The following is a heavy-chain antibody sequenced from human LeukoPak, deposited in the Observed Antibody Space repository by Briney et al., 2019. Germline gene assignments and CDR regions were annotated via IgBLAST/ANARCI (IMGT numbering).Heavy chain of an antibody. Sequence: SETLSLTCTVSGGSINSQYWSWIRQPAGKGLEWIGRIYASGSTNYNPSLKSRVTMSVDTSKNQFSLKLSSVTAADTAVFYFTKDAPCSGTTCNGGPGDYWGQGILVSVSS. CDR3: TKDAPCSGTTCNGGPGDY. J-gene: IGHJ4*02. CDR2: IYASGST. V-gene: IGHV4-4*07. CDR1: GGSINSQY. D-gene: IGHD2-2*01.